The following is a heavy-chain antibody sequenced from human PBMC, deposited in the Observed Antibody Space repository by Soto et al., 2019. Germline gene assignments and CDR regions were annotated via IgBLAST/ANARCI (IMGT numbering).Heavy chain of an antibody. V-gene: IGHV4-59*01. CDR3: ARGGDIVVVPAYYGMDV. CDR2: IYYSGST. J-gene: IGHJ6*02. Sequence: SETLSLTCIVSGGSISSYCWNWIWQPPGKGLEWIGYIYYSGSTNYNPSLKSRVTISVDTSKNQFSLKLSAVAAADTAVYYCARGGDIVVVPAYYGMDVRGQGTTVTVSS. CDR1: GGSISSYC. D-gene: IGHD2-2*01.